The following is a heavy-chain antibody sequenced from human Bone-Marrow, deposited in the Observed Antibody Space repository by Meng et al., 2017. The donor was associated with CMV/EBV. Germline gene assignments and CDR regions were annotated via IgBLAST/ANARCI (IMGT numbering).Heavy chain of an antibody. CDR2: ISSSSSYI. V-gene: IGHV3-21*01. CDR3: ARSRELVRADY. D-gene: IGHD6-6*01. CDR1: GFTFSSYS. Sequence: GESLRLSCAASGFTFSSYSMNWVRQAPGKGLEWVSSISSSSSYIYYADSVKGRFTISRDNAKNSLYLQMNSLRAEDTAVYYCARSRELVRADYWGQGTLVTVSS. J-gene: IGHJ4*02.